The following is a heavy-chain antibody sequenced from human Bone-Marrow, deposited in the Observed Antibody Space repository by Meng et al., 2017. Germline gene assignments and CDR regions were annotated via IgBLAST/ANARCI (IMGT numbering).Heavy chain of an antibody. CDR2: IYHSGST. D-gene: IGHD6-13*01. V-gene: IGHV4-38-2*02. CDR1: GYSISSGYY. Sequence: GSLRLSCTVSGYSISSGYYWGWIRQPPGKGLEWIGSIYHSGSTYYNPSLRGRLSISVDTSKNQFFLRLSSVTAADTAVYYRGRDSSSWFFNYWGQGTLVTVSS. J-gene: IGHJ4*02. CDR3: GRDSSSWFFNY.